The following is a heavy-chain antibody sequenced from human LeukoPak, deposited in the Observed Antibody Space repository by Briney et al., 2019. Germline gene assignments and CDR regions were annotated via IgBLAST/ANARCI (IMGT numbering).Heavy chain of an antibody. CDR1: GYTFTGYD. Sequence: ASVKVSCKTSGYTFTGYDMHWVRQAPGQGLEWMGWIIPNNGGTNYAQKFQGRVTMTRDTSISTAFMELSRLRSDDTAIYYCARANENYFDYWGQGTLVTVSS. CDR3: ARANENYFDY. D-gene: IGHD1-1*01. J-gene: IGHJ4*02. CDR2: IIPNNGGT. V-gene: IGHV1-2*02.